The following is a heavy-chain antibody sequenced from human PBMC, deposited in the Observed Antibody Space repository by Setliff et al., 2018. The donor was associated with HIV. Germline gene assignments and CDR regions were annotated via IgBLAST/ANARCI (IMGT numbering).Heavy chain of an antibody. Sequence: PGGSLRLSCAASGFTFSDHYMDWVRQAPGKGLEWVGRIRNRVNSFITDYAASVEGRFTISRDDSKNSLYLQVNSLKTEDTAVYYCAREAAYYDSSGYYSYWYFDLWGRGTLVTVSS. CDR3: AREAAYYDSSGYYSYWYFDL. CDR2: IRNRVNSFIT. V-gene: IGHV3-72*01. CDR1: GFTFSDHY. J-gene: IGHJ2*01. D-gene: IGHD3-22*01.